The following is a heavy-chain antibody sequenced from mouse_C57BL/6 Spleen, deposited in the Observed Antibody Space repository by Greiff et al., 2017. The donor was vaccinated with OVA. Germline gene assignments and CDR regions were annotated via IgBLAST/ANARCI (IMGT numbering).Heavy chain of an antibody. CDR1: GYTFTDYY. J-gene: IGHJ4*01. Sequence: VQLQQSGPELVKPGASVKISCKASGYTFTDYYMNWVKQSHGKSLAWIGDINPNNGGTSYNQKFKGKATLTVDKSSSTAYMELRSLTSEDSAVYYCARQGLLPSMDYWGQGTSVTVAS. D-gene: IGHD2-3*01. CDR2: INPNNGGT. V-gene: IGHV1-26*01. CDR3: ARQGLLPSMDY.